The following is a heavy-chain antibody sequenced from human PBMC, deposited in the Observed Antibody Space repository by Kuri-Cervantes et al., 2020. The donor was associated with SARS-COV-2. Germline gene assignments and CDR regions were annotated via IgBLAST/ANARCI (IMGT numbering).Heavy chain of an antibody. D-gene: IGHD6-13*01. J-gene: IGHJ4*02. CDR3: ARGLAAVDY. V-gene: IGHV3-21*04. Sequence: GGSLRLSCEASGFAFSSHPMSWIRQAPGKGLEWVSSISSGSTYIYYADSVKGRFTISRDNPQNSLYLQMNSLRSEDTAVYYCARGLAAVDYWGQGTLVTVSS. CDR1: GFAFSSHP. CDR2: ISSGSTYI.